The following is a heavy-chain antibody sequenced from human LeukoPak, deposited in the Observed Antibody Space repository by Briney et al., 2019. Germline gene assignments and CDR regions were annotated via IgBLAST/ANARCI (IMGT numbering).Heavy chain of an antibody. V-gene: IGHV4-34*01. CDR3: ARKLVYSSTHFDY. Sequence: SETLSLTCAVYGGSFSGYYWSWIRQPPGKGLEWIGEINHGGSTNYNPSLKSRVTISVDTSKNQFSLKLSSVTAADTAVYYCARKLVYSSTHFDYWGQGTLVTVSS. CDR1: GGSFSGYY. J-gene: IGHJ4*02. CDR2: INHGGST. D-gene: IGHD6-13*01.